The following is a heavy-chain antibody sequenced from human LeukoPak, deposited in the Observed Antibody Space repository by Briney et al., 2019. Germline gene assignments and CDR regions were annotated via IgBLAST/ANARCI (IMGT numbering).Heavy chain of an antibody. CDR1: GGSFSGYF. V-gene: IGHV4-34*01. J-gene: IGHJ6*03. CDR2: INHSGST. Sequence: PSETLSLTCAVYGGSFSGYFWNWIRQSPGKGLEWIGEINHSGSTNYNPSLKSRVTISVDTSKNQFSLKLSSVTASDTAVYYCARVSTSFEAHNCYYMDVWGKETTVTVSS. CDR3: ARVSTSFEAHNCYYMDV. D-gene: IGHD2-2*01.